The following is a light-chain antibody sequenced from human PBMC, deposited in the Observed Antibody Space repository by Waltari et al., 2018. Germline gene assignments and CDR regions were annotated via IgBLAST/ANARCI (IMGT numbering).Light chain of an antibody. CDR2: KTS. CDR1: QNISRW. J-gene: IGKJ1*01. CDR3: QQYSTYSLWA. V-gene: IGKV1-5*03. Sequence: DIQMTQSPSTLSASIGDRVTITGRASQNISRWLAWYQQKLGKAPNLLIYKTSSLESGVPSRFSGSGSGTEVTLTISSLQPEDFATYYCQQYSTYSLWAFGQGTKVEIK.